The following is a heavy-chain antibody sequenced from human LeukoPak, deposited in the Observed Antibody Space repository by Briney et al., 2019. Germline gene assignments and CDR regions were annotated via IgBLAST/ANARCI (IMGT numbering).Heavy chain of an antibody. CDR3: AKDKVRLITFGGVIVDY. J-gene: IGHJ4*02. CDR2: ISGSGGST. D-gene: IGHD3-16*02. Sequence: GGSLRLSCVASGFTFSSYAMSWVRQAPGKGLEWVSAISGSGGSTYYADSVKGRFTISRDNSKNTLYLQMNSLRAEDTAVYYCAKDKVRLITFGGVIVDYWGQGTLVTVSS. V-gene: IGHV3-23*01. CDR1: GFTFSSYA.